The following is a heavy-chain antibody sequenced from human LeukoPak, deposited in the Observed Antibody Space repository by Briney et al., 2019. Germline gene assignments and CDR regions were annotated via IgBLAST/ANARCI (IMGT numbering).Heavy chain of an antibody. D-gene: IGHD3-22*01. J-gene: IGHJ4*02. CDR2: IFYRGST. CDR3: ARDSSGYFAFEY. V-gene: IGHV4-4*02. Sequence: PGGSLRLSCAASGFIFSKNWMSWVRQAPGKGLEWIGYIFYRGSTYYNPSLKSRVAMSVDTSKNQFSLKLSSVTAADTAVYYCARDSSGYFAFEYWGQGILVTVSS. CDR1: GFIFSKNW.